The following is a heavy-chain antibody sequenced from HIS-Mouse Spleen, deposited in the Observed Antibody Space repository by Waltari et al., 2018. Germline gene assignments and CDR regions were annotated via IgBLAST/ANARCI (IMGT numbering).Heavy chain of an antibody. Sequence: QVQLQESGPGLVKPSETLSLTCTVSGGSISSYYWSWIRQPAGKGLEWIGYIYYSRSTNYNPALKSRVTISVDTSKNQFSLKLSSVTAADTAVYYCARVLLVDSSPHFDYWGQGTLVTVSS. CDR3: ARVLLVDSSPHFDY. CDR1: GGSISSYY. V-gene: IGHV4-59*01. CDR2: IYYSRST. D-gene: IGHD6-6*01. J-gene: IGHJ4*02.